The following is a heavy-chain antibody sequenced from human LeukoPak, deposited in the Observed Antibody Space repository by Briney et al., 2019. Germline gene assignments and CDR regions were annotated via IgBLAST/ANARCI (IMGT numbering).Heavy chain of an antibody. CDR3: AKGLGGSGWYFYFDY. CDR1: GFTFSSYG. CDR2: ISSSGIST. V-gene: IGHV3-23*01. J-gene: IGHJ4*02. D-gene: IGHD6-19*01. Sequence: PGGSLRLSCAASGFTFSSYGTSWVRQAPGKGLEWVSAISSSGISTYYADFVKGRFTISRDNSKNTLYLQMNSLRAEDTAVYYCAKGLGGSGWYFYFDYWGQGTLVTVSS.